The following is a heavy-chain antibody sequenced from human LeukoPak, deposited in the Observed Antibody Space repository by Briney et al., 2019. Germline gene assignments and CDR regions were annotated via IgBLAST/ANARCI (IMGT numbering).Heavy chain of an antibody. CDR3: AKGGLRGGTYNDDF. V-gene: IGHV3-23*01. CDR1: GFSFSIYG. CDR2: ISGSGGNT. Sequence: GGTLRLSCEASGFSFSIYGMSWVRQAPGKGLEWVSGISGSGGNTYYAEALTGRFTVARDNSKNTLYLQMNSLRAEDTALYYCAKGGLRGGTYNDDFWGQGTLVTVSS. D-gene: IGHD3-16*01. J-gene: IGHJ4*02.